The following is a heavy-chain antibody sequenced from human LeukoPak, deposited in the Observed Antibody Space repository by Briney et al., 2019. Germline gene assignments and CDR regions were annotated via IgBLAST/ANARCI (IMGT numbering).Heavy chain of an antibody. V-gene: IGHV3-11*04. J-gene: IGHJ3*02. Sequence: GGSLRLSCAASGFTFSDYYMSWIRQPPGKGLEGVSYISSGGRTIYYADSVKGRFTMSRDNAKNSLYLQMSSLRTEDTALYYCARPVVAATTPDTFDIWGQGTVVTVSS. CDR2: ISSGGRTI. CDR1: GFTFSDYY. CDR3: ARPVVAATTPDTFDI. D-gene: IGHD2-15*01.